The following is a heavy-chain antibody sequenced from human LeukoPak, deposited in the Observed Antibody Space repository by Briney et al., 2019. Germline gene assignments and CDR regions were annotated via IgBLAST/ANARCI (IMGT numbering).Heavy chain of an antibody. CDR3: ARHRFGHLFDY. V-gene: IGHV4-59*01. J-gene: IGHJ4*02. Sequence: RASETLSLTCTVSGDSISGYYWSWIRQPPGKGLEWIGYVYHTGHTHYSPSLKSRVPVSLDTSRNQVSLILSSVTAADTAVYYCARHRFGHLFDYWGQGTLVFVSS. CDR1: GDSISGYY. CDR2: VYHTGHT. D-gene: IGHD3-16*01.